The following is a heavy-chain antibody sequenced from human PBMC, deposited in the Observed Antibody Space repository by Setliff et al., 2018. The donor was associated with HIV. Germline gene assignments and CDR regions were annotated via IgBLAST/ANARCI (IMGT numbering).Heavy chain of an antibody. D-gene: IGHD6-19*01. CDR2: VDPEDGET. Sequence: ASVKVSCKASGYTFTDYYMHWVQQAPGKGLEWMGRVDPEDGETIYAEKFQGRVTMTADTSTYTVYMELSRLRSEDTAVYYCSTRTTVAGGRGSHYWGQGTLVTVSS. J-gene: IGHJ4*02. CDR1: GYTFTDYY. CDR3: STRTTVAGGRGSHY. V-gene: IGHV1-69-2*01.